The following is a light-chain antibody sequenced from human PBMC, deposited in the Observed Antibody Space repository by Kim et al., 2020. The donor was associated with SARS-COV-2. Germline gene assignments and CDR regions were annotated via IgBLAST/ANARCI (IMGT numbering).Light chain of an antibody. CDR2: AAS. CDR1: LNINTY. CDR3: QQSYAAPYT. J-gene: IGKJ2*01. V-gene: IGKV1-39*01. Sequence: SASVGERVTITCRASLNINTYLNWYQHKPGNAPKLLISAASSLQSGVPSRYSGSGSGTDFTLTISGLQPDDFATYYCQQSYAAPYTFGPGTRLEI.